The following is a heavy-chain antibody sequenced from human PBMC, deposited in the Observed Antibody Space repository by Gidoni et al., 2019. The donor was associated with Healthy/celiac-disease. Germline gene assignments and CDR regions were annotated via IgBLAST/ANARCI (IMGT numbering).Heavy chain of an antibody. CDR1: SSYG. V-gene: IGHV3-33*01. CDR3: AREVVGSGDY. CDR2: IWYDGSNK. J-gene: IGHJ4*02. D-gene: IGHD1-26*01. Sequence: SSYGMHWVRQAPGKGLEWVAVIWYDGSNKYYADSVKGRFTISRDNSKNTLYLQMNSLRAEDTAVYYCAREVVGSGDYWGQGTLVTVSS.